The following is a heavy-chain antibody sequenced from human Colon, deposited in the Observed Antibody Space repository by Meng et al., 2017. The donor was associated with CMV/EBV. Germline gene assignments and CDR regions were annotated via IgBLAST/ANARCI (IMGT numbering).Heavy chain of an antibody. CDR1: GFTVSTNF. CDR3: AKSLVDTAMDLDE. J-gene: IGHJ4*02. CDR2: IYSGGST. D-gene: IGHD5-18*01. V-gene: IGHV3-53*01. Sequence: GESLKISCAASGFTVSTNFMNWVRQAPGRGLEWVSVIYSGGSTYYADSVKGRFTISRDNAMNTLYLQMNSLRAEDTAVYYCAKSLVDTAMDLDEWSQETLVTVSS.